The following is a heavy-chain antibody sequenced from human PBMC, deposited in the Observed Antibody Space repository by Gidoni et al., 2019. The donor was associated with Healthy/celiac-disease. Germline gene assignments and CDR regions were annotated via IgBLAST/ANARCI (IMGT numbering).Heavy chain of an antibody. J-gene: IGHJ4*02. CDR1: GLTVSSNY. Sequence: GSLRLSCAASGLTVSSNYMSWVRQAPGKGLEWVSVIYSGGSTNYADSVKGRFTISRDNSKNTLYLQMNSLRAEDTAVYYCARGVGTSFQFDYWGQGTLVTVSS. D-gene: IGHD1-1*01. CDR3: ARGVGTSFQFDY. V-gene: IGHV3-66*02. CDR2: IYSGGST.